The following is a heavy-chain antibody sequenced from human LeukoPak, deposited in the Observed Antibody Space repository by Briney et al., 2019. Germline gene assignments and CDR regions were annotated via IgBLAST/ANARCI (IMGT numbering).Heavy chain of an antibody. Sequence: ASVKVSCKASGYTXTSYYLHGVRQAPGQGLEWMGIINPGGDTTTYAQKFQGRVTMTRDTSTSTFYMELSSLRSEDTAVYYCARVSCSGGSCSLDYWGQGTLVTVSS. J-gene: IGHJ4*02. D-gene: IGHD2-15*01. CDR3: ARVSCSGGSCSLDY. CDR2: INPGGDTT. CDR1: GYTXTSYY. V-gene: IGHV1-46*01.